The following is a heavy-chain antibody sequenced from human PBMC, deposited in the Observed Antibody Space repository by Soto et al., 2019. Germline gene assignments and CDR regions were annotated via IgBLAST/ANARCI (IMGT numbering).Heavy chain of an antibody. CDR3: AREASDILTGDNAFDI. V-gene: IGHV1-8*01. J-gene: IGHJ3*02. CDR2: MNPNSGNT. D-gene: IGHD3-9*01. Sequence: ASVKVSCKASGYTFTSYDINWVRQATGQGLEWMGWMNPNSGNTGYAQKFQGRVTMTRNTSISTAYMELSSLISEDTVVYYCAREASDILTGDNAFDIWGQGTMVTVS. CDR1: GYTFTSYD.